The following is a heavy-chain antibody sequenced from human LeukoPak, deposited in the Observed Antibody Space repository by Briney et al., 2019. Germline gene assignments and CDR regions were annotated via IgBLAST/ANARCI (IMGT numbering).Heavy chain of an antibody. CDR1: GGTFSSYA. J-gene: IGHJ5*02. Sequence: ASVKVSCKASGGTFSSYAISWVRQAPGQGLEWMGGIIPIFGTANYAQKFQGRVTITADESTSTAYMELSSLRSEDTAVYYCAGDDYGDNWFDPWGQGTLVTVSS. CDR2: IIPIFGTA. D-gene: IGHD4-17*01. CDR3: AGDDYGDNWFDP. V-gene: IGHV1-69*13.